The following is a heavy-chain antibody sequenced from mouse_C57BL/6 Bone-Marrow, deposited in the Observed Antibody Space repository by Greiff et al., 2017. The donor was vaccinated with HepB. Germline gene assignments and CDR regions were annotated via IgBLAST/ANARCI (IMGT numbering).Heavy chain of an antibody. J-gene: IGHJ4*01. CDR1: GFNIKDDY. Sequence: EVQLQQSGAELVRPGASVKLSCTASGFNIKDDYMHWVKQRPEQGLEWIGWIDPENGDTEYASKFQGKATITADTSSNTAYLQLSSLTSEDTAVSYCTTCGSDAMDYWGQEASVTVSS. CDR3: TTCGSDAMDY. V-gene: IGHV14-4*01. D-gene: IGHD1-1*02. CDR2: IDPENGDT.